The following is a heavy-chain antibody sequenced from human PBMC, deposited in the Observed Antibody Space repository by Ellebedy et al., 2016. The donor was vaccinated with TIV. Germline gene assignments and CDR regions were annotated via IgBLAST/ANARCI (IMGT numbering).Heavy chain of an antibody. CDR1: GDSVSGDSVNSYY. D-gene: IGHD3-16*01. J-gene: IGHJ4*02. Sequence: SETLSLTCTVSGDSVSGDSVNSYYWSWIRQSPVKGLEWIGYIRYSGSIKYNPSLKSRVTISIDTSKNQFSLNLSLVTAADTAVYYCASTEYIGFWGYWGQGTLVTVSS. V-gene: IGHV4-61*01. CDR3: ASTEYIGFWGY. CDR2: IRYSGSI.